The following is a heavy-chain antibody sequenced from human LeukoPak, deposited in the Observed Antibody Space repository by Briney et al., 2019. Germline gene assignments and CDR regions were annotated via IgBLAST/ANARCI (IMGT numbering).Heavy chain of an antibody. CDR1: GFTFSSYG. J-gene: IGHJ6*03. CDR2: LSDSGGST. V-gene: IGHV3-23*01. Sequence: GGSLRLSCAASGFTFSSYGMSWVRQAPGKGLEWVSALSDSGGSTFCADSVKGRFTISRDNSKNTLYLQMNRLRAEDTAVYYCAKGGAVSSKSITMIRGTRRYYYYMDVWGRGTTVTISS. D-gene: IGHD3-10*01. CDR3: AKGGAVSSKSITMIRGTRRYYYYMDV.